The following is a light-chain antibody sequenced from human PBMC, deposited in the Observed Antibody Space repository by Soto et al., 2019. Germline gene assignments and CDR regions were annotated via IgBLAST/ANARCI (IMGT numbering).Light chain of an antibody. CDR1: SSNIGAGYD. CDR3: QSFDTRLNSVV. J-gene: IGLJ2*01. Sequence: VVTQPPSVSGAPGQRVTISCTGSSSNIGAGYDVHWYQQFPGRAPKLLIYGNKNRPSGVPDRIPGSKSGTSASLDITGIQAEDEADYYCQSFDTRLNSVVFGGGTTLTVL. CDR2: GNK. V-gene: IGLV1-40*01.